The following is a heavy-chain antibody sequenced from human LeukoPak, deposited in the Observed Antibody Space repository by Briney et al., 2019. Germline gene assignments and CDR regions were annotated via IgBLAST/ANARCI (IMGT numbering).Heavy chain of an antibody. D-gene: IGHD3-22*01. J-gene: IGHJ6*02. CDR3: ARDIIRGNYDSSGYYSTVYYYGMDV. CDR1: GFTFSSYG. CDR2: IWYDGSNK. Sequence: PGGSLRLSCAASGFTFSSYGMHWVRQAPGKGLEWMAVIWYDGSNKYYADSVKGRFTISRDNSKNTLYLQMNSLRAEDTAVYYCARDIIRGNYDSSGYYSTVYYYGMDVWGQGTTVTVSS. V-gene: IGHV3-33*01.